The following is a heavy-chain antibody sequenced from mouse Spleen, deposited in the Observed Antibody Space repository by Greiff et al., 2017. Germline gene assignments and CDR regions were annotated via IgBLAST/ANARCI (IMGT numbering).Heavy chain of an antibody. Sequence: VKVVESGPGLVAPSQSLSITCTVSGFSLTDYGISWIRQPPGNGLEWLGVIWGGGNTYFNSALKSRLSISKDNSKSQVFLKMNSLQTDDTAMYYCAKHSIYYGNYGYFDVWGAGTTVTVSS. CDR1: GFSLTDYG. V-gene: IGHV2-6-5*01. CDR3: AKHSIYYGNYGYFDV. D-gene: IGHD2-1*01. J-gene: IGHJ1*01. CDR2: IWGGGNT.